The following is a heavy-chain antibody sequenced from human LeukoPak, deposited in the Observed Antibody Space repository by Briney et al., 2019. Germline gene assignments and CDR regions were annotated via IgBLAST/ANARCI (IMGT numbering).Heavy chain of an antibody. Sequence: PGGSLRLSCAASGFTFSSYAMSRVRQAPGKGLEWVSAISGSGGSTYYADSVKGRSTISRDNSKNTLYLQMNSLRAEDTAVYYCAKDGYSSGWSYYFDYWGQGTLVTVSS. D-gene: IGHD6-19*01. J-gene: IGHJ4*02. CDR1: GFTFSSYA. CDR2: ISGSGGST. V-gene: IGHV3-23*01. CDR3: AKDGYSSGWSYYFDY.